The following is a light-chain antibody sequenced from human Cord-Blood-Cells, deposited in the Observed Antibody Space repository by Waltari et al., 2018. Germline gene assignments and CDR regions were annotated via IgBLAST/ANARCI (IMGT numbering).Light chain of an antibody. CDR2: DVS. Sequence: QSALTQPASVSGSPGQSITISRTGPSSDAGGYNYRSWYPQHPGKAPKLMMYDVSNRPSGVSNRFSGSKSGNTASLTISGLQAEDEADYYCSSYTSSSTLGVFGGGTKLTVL. CDR1: SSDAGGYNY. CDR3: SSYTSSSTLGV. J-gene: IGLJ2*01. V-gene: IGLV2-14*01.